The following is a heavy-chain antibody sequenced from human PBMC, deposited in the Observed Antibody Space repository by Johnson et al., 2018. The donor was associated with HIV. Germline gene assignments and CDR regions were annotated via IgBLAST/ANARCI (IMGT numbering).Heavy chain of an antibody. Sequence: QVQLVESGGGVVLPGGSLRLSCAASGFTFSSYAMHWVRQAPGKGLEWLAIISYDGGDTWYADSVKGRFTVSRDNSKDTLYLQMNSLRAEDTAVFYCARASLARGGKIRAFDIWGQGTMVTVSS. CDR1: GFTFSSYA. V-gene: IGHV3-30*14. CDR3: ARASLARGGKIRAFDI. J-gene: IGHJ3*02. CDR2: ISYDGGDT. D-gene: IGHD4-23*01.